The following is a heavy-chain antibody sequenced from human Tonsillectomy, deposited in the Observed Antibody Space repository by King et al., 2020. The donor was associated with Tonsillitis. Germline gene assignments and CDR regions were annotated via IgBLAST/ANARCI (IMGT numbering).Heavy chain of an antibody. CDR2: ISGSDSTT. CDR1: GFTFSSYS. V-gene: IGHV3-48*01. Sequence: EVQLVESGGGLVQPGGSLRLSCAASGFTFSSYSMNWVRQAPGKGLEWVSYISGSDSTTYYADSVKGRFTISRDNAENSLYLQMNSLRAEDTAVYYCARDLSMIVVWFYFDYWGQGTLVTVSS. D-gene: IGHD3-22*01. J-gene: IGHJ4*02. CDR3: ARDLSMIVVWFYFDY.